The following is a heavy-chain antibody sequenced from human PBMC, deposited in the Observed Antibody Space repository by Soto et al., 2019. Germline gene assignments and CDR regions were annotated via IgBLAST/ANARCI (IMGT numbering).Heavy chain of an antibody. J-gene: IGHJ4*02. CDR1: GYTFTSYY. CDR3: AREGRIGRRGYFDS. CDR2: INPSGGST. Sequence: ASVKGSCKASGYTFTSYYMHWVRQAPGQGLEWIGIINPSGGSTSYAQKLQGRVTMNRDTSTSTVYMELSSLRSEDTAVYYCAREGRIGRRGYFDSWGQGTLVPV. V-gene: IGHV1-46*04. D-gene: IGHD1-26*01.